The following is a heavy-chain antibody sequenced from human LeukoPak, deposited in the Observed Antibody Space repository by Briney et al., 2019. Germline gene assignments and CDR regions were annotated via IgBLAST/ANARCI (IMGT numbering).Heavy chain of an antibody. CDR3: ARGENSKTYPVSGY. CDR2: ISNDGSSK. CDR1: GFTFNSYG. D-gene: IGHD2/OR15-2a*01. Sequence: GKSLRVSCVASGFTFNSYGMHWVRQARGKGMEWVAVISNDGSSKYYTDSVKGRVTIARDNSKNTLYLQMNSLRAEDTAVYYCARGENSKTYPVSGYWGQGTLVTVSS. J-gene: IGHJ4*02. V-gene: IGHV3-30*03.